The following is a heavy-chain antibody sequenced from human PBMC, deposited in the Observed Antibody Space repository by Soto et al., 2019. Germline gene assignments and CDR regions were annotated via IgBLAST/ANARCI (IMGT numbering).Heavy chain of an antibody. Sequence: QVQLVESGGGVVQPGRSLRLSCAASGFTFSSYGMHWVRQAPGKGLEWVAVIWYDGSNKYYADSVKGRFTISRDNSKNTLYLQINRLRAEDTAVYYCARDRGVAATRRLFDYWGQGTLVTVSS. CDR3: ARDRGVAATRRLFDY. CDR2: IWYDGSNK. CDR1: GFTFSSYG. J-gene: IGHJ4*02. V-gene: IGHV3-33*01. D-gene: IGHD2-15*01.